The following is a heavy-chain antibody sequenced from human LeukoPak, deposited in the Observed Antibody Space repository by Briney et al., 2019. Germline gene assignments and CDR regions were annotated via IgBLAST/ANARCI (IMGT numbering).Heavy chain of an antibody. CDR3: ARATSDMAPDY. V-gene: IGHV4-30-4*01. D-gene: IGHD3-9*01. CDR1: GGSISSGDYY. Sequence: PSETLSLTCTVSGGSISSGDYYWSCIRQPPGKGLEWIGYIYYSGSTYYNPSLKSRVNISVDTSKNQFSLKLSSVTAADTAVYYCARATSDMAPDYWGQGTLVTVSS. CDR2: IYYSGST. J-gene: IGHJ4*02.